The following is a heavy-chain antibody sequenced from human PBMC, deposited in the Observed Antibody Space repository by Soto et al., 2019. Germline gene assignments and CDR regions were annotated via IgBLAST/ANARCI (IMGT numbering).Heavy chain of an antibody. CDR1: GFTFSSYS. Sequence: EVQLVESGGGLVKPGGSLRLSCAASGFTFSSYSMNWVRQAPGKGLEWVSSISSSSSYIYYADSVKGRFTISRDNANNLLYLPRNRLRGEDTAVYYCARRQLGYDAFDIWGQGTMVTVSS. CDR3: ARRQLGYDAFDI. D-gene: IGHD6-6*01. V-gene: IGHV3-21*01. J-gene: IGHJ3*02. CDR2: ISSSSSYI.